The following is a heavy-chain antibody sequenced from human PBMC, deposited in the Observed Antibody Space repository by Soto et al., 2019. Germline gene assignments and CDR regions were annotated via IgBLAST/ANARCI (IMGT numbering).Heavy chain of an antibody. V-gene: IGHV3-53*01. J-gene: IGHJ4*02. CDR3: ARDSSARGVDY. Sequence: EVQLVESGGGLIQPGGSLRLSCAASGFTVSSHYMSWVRQAPGKGLEWVSVIYSGGSTYYADSVKGRFTISRDTSKNTLYLQMNSLRAEDTAVYYCARDSSARGVDYWGQGTLVTVSS. CDR2: IYSGGST. D-gene: IGHD6-25*01. CDR1: GFTVSSHY.